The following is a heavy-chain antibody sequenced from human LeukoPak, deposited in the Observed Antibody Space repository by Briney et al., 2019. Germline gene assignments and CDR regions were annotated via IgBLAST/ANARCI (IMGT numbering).Heavy chain of an antibody. J-gene: IGHJ6*04. V-gene: IGHV1-3*01. CDR1: GYTFTSYA. Sequence: ASVKVSCKASGYTFTSYAMHWVRQAPGQRLEWMGWINAGNGNTKYSQKFQGRVTITRDTSASTAYMELSRLRAEDTAVYYCADKMVRGVINYYGMDVWGKGTTVTVSS. CDR2: INAGNGNT. D-gene: IGHD3-10*01. CDR3: ADKMVRGVINYYGMDV.